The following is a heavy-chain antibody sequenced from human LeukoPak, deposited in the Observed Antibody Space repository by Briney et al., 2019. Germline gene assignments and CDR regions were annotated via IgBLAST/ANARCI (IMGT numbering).Heavy chain of an antibody. Sequence: GGSLRLSCAASGFTFSSYGMQWVRQAPGKGLEWVAFIRYDGSNKYYADSVKGRFTISRDNSKNTLYLQMNSLRAEDTAVYYCARIAAAGPGGDYWGQGTLVTVSS. CDR2: IRYDGSNK. CDR1: GFTFSSYG. V-gene: IGHV3-30*02. J-gene: IGHJ4*02. CDR3: ARIAAAGPGGDY. D-gene: IGHD6-13*01.